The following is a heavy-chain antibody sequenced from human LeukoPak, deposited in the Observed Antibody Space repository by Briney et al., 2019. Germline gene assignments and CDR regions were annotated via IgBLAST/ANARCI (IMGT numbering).Heavy chain of an antibody. CDR3: ARTPHMYYYDSSGSYYFMDY. D-gene: IGHD3-22*01. Sequence: GASVKVSCKASGGTFSSYAISWVRQAPGQGLEWMGRIIPIFGTANYAQKFQGRVTITTDESTSTAYMELSSLRSEDTAVYYCARTPHMYYYDSSGSYYFMDYWGQGTLVTVSS. V-gene: IGHV1-69*05. CDR2: IIPIFGTA. J-gene: IGHJ4*02. CDR1: GGTFSSYA.